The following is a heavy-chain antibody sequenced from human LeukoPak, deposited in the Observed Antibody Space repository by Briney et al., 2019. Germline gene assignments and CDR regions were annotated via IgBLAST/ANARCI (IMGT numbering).Heavy chain of an antibody. CDR3: ARLQYTLWRGFASGALANYRYYNMAV. Sequence: GASLKISCTGSGYPFGTYWNVWRRQMPGKGLGWRGITYYGGSDTRYSPSFLGLVTRSADKSISTAYLQWRSLKDSDTAIYFCARLQYTLWRGFASGALANYRYYNMAVWGKGTTVTASS. CDR1: GYPFGTYW. D-gene: IGHD3-3*01. V-gene: IGHV5-51*01. J-gene: IGHJ6*03. CDR2: TYYGGSDT.